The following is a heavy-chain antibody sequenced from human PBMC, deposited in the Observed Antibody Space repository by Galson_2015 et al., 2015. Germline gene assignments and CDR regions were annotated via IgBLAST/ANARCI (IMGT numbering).Heavy chain of an antibody. CDR1: GFTFSSYG. J-gene: IGHJ5*02. CDR2: IWYDGSNK. D-gene: IGHD3-22*01. Sequence: SLRLSCAASGFTFSSYGMHWVRQAPGKGLEWVAVIWYDGSNKYYADSVKGRFTISRDNSKNTLYLQMNSLRAEDTAVYYCARAAVITTGSWFDPWGQGTLVTVSS. V-gene: IGHV3-33*01. CDR3: ARAAVITTGSWFDP.